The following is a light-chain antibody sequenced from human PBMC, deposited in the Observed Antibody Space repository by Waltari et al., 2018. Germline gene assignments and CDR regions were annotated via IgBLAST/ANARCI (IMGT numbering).Light chain of an antibody. CDR1: HDIGNY. Sequence: DIQMTQSPSSLSASVGDRVTITCQASHDIGNYLNWYQQKPGKAPKLLLYGTSNLETGVPSRFSGSGSGTDFTFTINSLQPEDIATYYCQQYHSLPPMFTFGQGTKLEIK. V-gene: IGKV1-33*01. CDR2: GTS. J-gene: IGKJ2*01. CDR3: QQYHSLPPMFT.